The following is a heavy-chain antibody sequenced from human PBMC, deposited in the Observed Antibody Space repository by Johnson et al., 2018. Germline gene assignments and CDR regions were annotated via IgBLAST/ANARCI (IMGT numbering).Heavy chain of an antibody. D-gene: IGHD1-26*01. CDR3: ARDAVGATRWFDP. CDR2: IFGTT. Sequence: IFGTTNYAQKFQGRVTITADESTRTVYMELSSLRSEDTASYYCARDAVGATRWFDPWGQGTLVTVSS. J-gene: IGHJ5*02. V-gene: IGHV1-69*01.